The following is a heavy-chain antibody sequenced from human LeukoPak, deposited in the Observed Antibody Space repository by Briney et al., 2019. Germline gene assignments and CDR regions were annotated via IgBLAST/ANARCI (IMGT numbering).Heavy chain of an antibody. CDR3: ARNYYDSSGYLPFDY. D-gene: IGHD3-22*01. V-gene: IGHV4-34*01. CDR2: INHSGST. Sequence: SSETLSLTCAVYGGSFSGYYWSWIRQPPGKGLEWIGEINHSGSTNYNPSLKSRVTISVDTSKNQFSLKLSSVTAADTAVYYCARNYYDSSGYLPFDYWGQGTLVTVSS. CDR1: GGSFSGYY. J-gene: IGHJ4*02.